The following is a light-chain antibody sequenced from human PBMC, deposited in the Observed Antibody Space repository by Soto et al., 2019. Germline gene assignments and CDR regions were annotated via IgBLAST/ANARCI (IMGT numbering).Light chain of an antibody. Sequence: EIVLTQSPGTLSLSPGERATLSCRASQSVTSTYLAWYQQKPGQAPRLLISGASSRATGIPARFSGSGSGADFTLTISTLEPEDFAVYYCQQRSSWPITFGQGTRLEIK. V-gene: IGKV3D-20*02. CDR2: GAS. CDR3: QQRSSWPIT. J-gene: IGKJ5*01. CDR1: QSVTSTY.